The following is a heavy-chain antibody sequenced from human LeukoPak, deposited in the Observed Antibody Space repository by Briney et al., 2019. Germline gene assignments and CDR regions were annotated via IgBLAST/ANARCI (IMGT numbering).Heavy chain of an antibody. V-gene: IGHV1-8*01. CDR1: GYTFTSYD. CDR3: ARTRRDGYIRY. J-gene: IGHJ4*02. Sequence: ASVKVSCKPSGYTFTSYDINWVRQATGQGPEWMGWTKPNSGNTGYAQKFQRRVTMTRNTSISTAYMELSSLRSEDTAVYYCARTRRDGYIRYWGQGTLVTVSS. D-gene: IGHD5-24*01. CDR2: TKPNSGNT.